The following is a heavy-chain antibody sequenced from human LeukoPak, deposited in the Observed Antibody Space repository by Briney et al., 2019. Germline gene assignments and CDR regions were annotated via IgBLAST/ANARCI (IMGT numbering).Heavy chain of an antibody. J-gene: IGHJ4*02. D-gene: IGHD5-24*01. Sequence: GGSLRLSCAASGFTFSSYWMSWVRQAPGKGLEWVANIKQDGSEKYYVDSVKGRFTISRDNAKNSLYLQMNSLRAEDTAVCYCARGWLTRPFDYWGQGTLVTVSS. V-gene: IGHV3-7*01. CDR2: IKQDGSEK. CDR3: ARGWLTRPFDY. CDR1: GFTFSSYW.